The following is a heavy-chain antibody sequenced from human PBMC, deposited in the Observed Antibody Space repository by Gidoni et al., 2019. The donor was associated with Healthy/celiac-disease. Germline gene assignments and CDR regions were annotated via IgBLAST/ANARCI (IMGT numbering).Heavy chain of an antibody. Sequence: EVQLVESGGGLVQPGGSLRLSCAASGFTFSSYSLNWVRQAPGKGLEWVSYISSSSSTIYYADSVKGRFTFSRDNAKNSLYLQMNSLRAEDTAVYYCARDGAEWELLIPYYLDYWGQGTLVTVSS. CDR1: GFTFSSYS. D-gene: IGHD1-26*01. J-gene: IGHJ4*02. V-gene: IGHV3-48*01. CDR3: ARDGAEWELLIPYYLDY. CDR2: ISSSSSTI.